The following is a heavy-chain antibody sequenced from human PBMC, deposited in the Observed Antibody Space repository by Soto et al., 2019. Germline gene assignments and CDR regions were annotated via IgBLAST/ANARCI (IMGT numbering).Heavy chain of an antibody. D-gene: IGHD3-3*01. Sequence: EVQLLESGGGLVQPGGSLRLSCAASGFTFSSYAMSWVRQAPGKGLEWVSAISGSGGSTYYADSVKGRFTISRDNSKNTLYLQMNSLRAEDTAVYYCASVTHYDFWSGFETFDYWGQGTLVTVSS. J-gene: IGHJ4*02. CDR1: GFTFSSYA. CDR2: ISGSGGST. CDR3: ASVTHYDFWSGFETFDY. V-gene: IGHV3-23*01.